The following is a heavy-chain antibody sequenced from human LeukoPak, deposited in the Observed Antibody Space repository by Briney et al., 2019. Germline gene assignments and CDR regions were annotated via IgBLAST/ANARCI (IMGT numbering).Heavy chain of an antibody. V-gene: IGHV3-15*01. CDR1: GFTFSNAW. J-gene: IGHJ5*02. D-gene: IGHD2-2*01. Sequence: GGSLRLSCAASGFTFSNAWMSWVHQAPGKGLEWVGRIKSKTDGGTTDYAAPVKGRFTISRDDSKNTLYLQMNSLKTEDTAVYYCTTDVLYCSSTSCYNWFDPWGQGTLVTVSS. CDR2: IKSKTDGGTT. CDR3: TTDVLYCSSTSCYNWFDP.